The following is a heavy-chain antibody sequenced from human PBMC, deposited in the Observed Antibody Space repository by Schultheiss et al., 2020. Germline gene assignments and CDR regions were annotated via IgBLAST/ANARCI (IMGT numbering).Heavy chain of an antibody. J-gene: IGHJ4*02. D-gene: IGHD3-10*01. CDR3: ARAPTMVQGL. CDR2: ISSSGSTI. Sequence: GGSLRLSCAASGFTFSSYEMNWVRQAPGKGLEWVSYISSSGSTIYYADSVKGRFTISRDNAKNSLYLQMNSLRAEDTAVYYCARAPTMVQGLWGQGTLVTVSS. CDR1: GFTFSSYE. V-gene: IGHV3-48*03.